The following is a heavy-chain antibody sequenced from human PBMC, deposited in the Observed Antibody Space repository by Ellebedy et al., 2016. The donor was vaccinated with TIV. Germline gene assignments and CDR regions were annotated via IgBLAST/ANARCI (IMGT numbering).Heavy chain of an antibody. Sequence: SETLSLTCTVSGGSISSSSYYWGWIRQSPGKGLEWIGSIYYSGSTYYNPSLKSRITISVDTSKNQFSLKLSSVTAADTAVYYCARLSSGWENWFDPWGQGTLVTVSS. CDR1: GGSISSSSYY. J-gene: IGHJ5*02. CDR2: IYYSGST. V-gene: IGHV4-39*01. D-gene: IGHD6-19*01. CDR3: ARLSSGWENWFDP.